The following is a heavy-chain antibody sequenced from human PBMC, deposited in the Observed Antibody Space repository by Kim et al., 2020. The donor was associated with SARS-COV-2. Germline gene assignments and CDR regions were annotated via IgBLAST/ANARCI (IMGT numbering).Heavy chain of an antibody. Sequence: ANYAQRFQGRVTITADESTSTAYMELSSLRSEDTAVYYCARRGRGGFGEEWGQGTLVTVSS. V-gene: IGHV1-69*01. J-gene: IGHJ4*02. D-gene: IGHD3-10*01. CDR2: A. CDR3: ARRGRGGFGEE.